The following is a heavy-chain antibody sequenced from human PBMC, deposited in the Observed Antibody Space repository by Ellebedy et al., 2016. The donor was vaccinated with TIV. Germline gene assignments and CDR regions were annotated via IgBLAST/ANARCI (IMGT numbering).Heavy chain of an antibody. CDR1: GYTFTSYD. CDR3: ARARSSGWLHTPDY. J-gene: IGHJ4*02. D-gene: IGHD6-19*01. Sequence: AASVKVSCKASGYTFTSYDINWVRQATGQGLEWMGWMNPNSGNTGYAQKFQGRVTMTRDTSTTTVYMELNSLRSEDTAVYYCARARSSGWLHTPDYWGQGTLVIVSS. V-gene: IGHV1-8*01. CDR2: MNPNSGNT.